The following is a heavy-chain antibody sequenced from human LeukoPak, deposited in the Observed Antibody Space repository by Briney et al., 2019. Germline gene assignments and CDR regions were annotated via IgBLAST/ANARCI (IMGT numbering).Heavy chain of an antibody. Sequence: ASVKVTCKASGHTFTSYYMHWVRQAPGQGLEWMGWINPNSGGTNYAQKFQGRVTMTRDTSISTAYMELSRLRSDDTAVYYCASSNDLSPYGMDVWGQGTTVTVSS. CDR3: ASSNDLSPYGMDV. J-gene: IGHJ6*02. CDR1: GHTFTSYY. V-gene: IGHV1-2*02. D-gene: IGHD1-1*01. CDR2: INPNSGGT.